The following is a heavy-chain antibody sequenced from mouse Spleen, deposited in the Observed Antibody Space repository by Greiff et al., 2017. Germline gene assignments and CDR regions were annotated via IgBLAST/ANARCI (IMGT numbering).Heavy chain of an antibody. CDR1: GYSITSGYY. V-gene: IGHV3-6*01. D-gene: IGHD1-1*01. Sequence: ESGPGLVKPSQSLSLTCSVTGYSITSGYYWNWIRQFPGNKLEWMGYISYDGSNNYNPSLKNRISITRDTSKNQFFLKLNSVTTEDTATYYCASPYYGSSYAWFAYWGQGTLVTVSA. CDR2: ISYDGSN. J-gene: IGHJ3*01. CDR3: ASPYYGSSYAWFAY.